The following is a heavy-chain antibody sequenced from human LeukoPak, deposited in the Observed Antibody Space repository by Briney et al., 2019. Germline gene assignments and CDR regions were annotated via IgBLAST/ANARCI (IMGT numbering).Heavy chain of an antibody. Sequence: SETLSLTCTVSGDSITSYHWSWIRQPPGKGLEWIGYIYYSGSTTYNPSLNSRVTISIDTSKNQFSLKLSSVTAADTAVYYCARELYDLLTGYYYLDYWGQGTLVTVSS. CDR2: IYYSGST. D-gene: IGHD3-9*01. CDR1: GDSITSYH. V-gene: IGHV4-59*08. J-gene: IGHJ4*02. CDR3: ARELYDLLTGYYYLDY.